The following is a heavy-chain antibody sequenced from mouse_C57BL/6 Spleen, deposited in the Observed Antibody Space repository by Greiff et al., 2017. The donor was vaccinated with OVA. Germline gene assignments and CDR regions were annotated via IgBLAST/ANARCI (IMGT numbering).Heavy chain of an antibody. V-gene: IGHV1-50*01. CDR2: IDPSDSYT. J-gene: IGHJ3*01. CDR3: ARGDWDKAY. CDR1: GYTFTSYW. Sequence: QVQLKQPGAELVKPGASVKLSCKASGYTFTSYWMQWVKQRPGQGLEWIGEIDPSDSYTNYNQKFKGKATLTVDTSSSTAYMQLSSLTSEDSAVYYCARGDWDKAYWGQGTLVTVSA. D-gene: IGHD4-1*01.